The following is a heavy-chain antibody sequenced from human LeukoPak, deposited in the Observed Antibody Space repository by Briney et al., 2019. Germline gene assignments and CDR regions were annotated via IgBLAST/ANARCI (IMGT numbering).Heavy chain of an antibody. J-gene: IGHJ4*02. V-gene: IGHV1-18*01. CDR1: GYTFVNYG. CDR2: INAYNGNT. D-gene: IGHD5-18*01. CDR3: ARDRSFGYSYGPYFDY. Sequence: ASVKVSCKASGYTFVNYGVTWVRQAPGQGLEWMGRINAYNGNTDYAQKFQGRVTLTKDTSTNTAYMELRSLRSDDTAVYFCARDRSFGYSYGPYFDYWGQGTLVTVSS.